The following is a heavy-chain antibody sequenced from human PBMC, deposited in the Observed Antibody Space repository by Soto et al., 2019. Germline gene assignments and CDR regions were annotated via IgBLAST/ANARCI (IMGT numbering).Heavy chain of an antibody. CDR3: ARVADFWSGYYPDY. J-gene: IGHJ4*02. Sequence: SETLSLTCTVSGGSISSYYWSWIRQPPGKGLEWIGYIYYSGSTNYNPSLKSRVTISVDTSKNQFSLKLSSVTAADTAVYYSARVADFWSGYYPDYWGQGTLVTVSS. CDR1: GGSISSYY. CDR2: IYYSGST. V-gene: IGHV4-59*01. D-gene: IGHD3-3*01.